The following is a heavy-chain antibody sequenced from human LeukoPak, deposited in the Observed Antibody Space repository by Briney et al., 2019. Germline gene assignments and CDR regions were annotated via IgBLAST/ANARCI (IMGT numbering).Heavy chain of an antibody. Sequence: SETLSLTCTVSGGSISSYYWSWIRQPPGKGLEWIGYIYYSGSTNYNPSLKSRVTISVDTSKNQFSLKLSSVTAADTAVYYCARRYSGSYSHFQHWGQGTLVTVSS. J-gene: IGHJ1*01. V-gene: IGHV4-59*12. CDR1: GGSISSYY. CDR2: IYYSGST. D-gene: IGHD1-26*01. CDR3: ARRYSGSYSHFQH.